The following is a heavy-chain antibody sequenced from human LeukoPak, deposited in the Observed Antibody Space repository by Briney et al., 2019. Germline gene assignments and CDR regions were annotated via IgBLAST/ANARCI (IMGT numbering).Heavy chain of an antibody. CDR3: AKDVTATASSYYGMDV. CDR2: ISWNSGRI. V-gene: IGHV3-9*01. D-gene: IGHD2-21*02. Sequence: PGRSLRLSCAASGFTFDDYVMHWVRQAPGKGLAWVSGISWNSGRIGYADSVKGRFTISRDNAKNSLYLQMNSLRAEDTALYYCAKDVTATASSYYGMDVWGQGTTVTVSS. J-gene: IGHJ6*02. CDR1: GFTFDDYV.